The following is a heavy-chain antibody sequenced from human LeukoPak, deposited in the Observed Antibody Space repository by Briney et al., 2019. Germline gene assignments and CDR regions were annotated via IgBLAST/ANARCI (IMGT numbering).Heavy chain of an antibody. CDR2: ISGSGGST. CDR3: AKALAYCGGDCYSFGGFFDY. J-gene: IGHJ4*02. Sequence: GGSLRLSCAASGFTFSSYAMSWVRQAPGKGLEWVSAISGSGGSTYYADSVKGRFTISRGNSKNTLYLQMNSLRAEDTAVYYCAKALAYCGGDCYSFGGFFDYWGQGTLVTVSS. D-gene: IGHD2-21*02. CDR1: GFTFSSYA. V-gene: IGHV3-23*01.